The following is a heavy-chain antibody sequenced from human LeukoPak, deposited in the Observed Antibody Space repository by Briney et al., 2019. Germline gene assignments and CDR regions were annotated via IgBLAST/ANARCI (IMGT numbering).Heavy chain of an antibody. CDR2: IRSGGAR. V-gene: IGHV3-15*01. D-gene: IGHD5-24*01. CDR1: GFIFSHAW. CDR3: SVDPPVRDAKIDY. Sequence: GGTLRLSCTASGFIFSHAWMNWVRQAPGKGLQWLGRIRSGGAREYAAPAQGRFTISRDDSRNTFSLEMNNLDTEDRAVYFCSVDPPVRDAKIDYWGQGTLVTVSS. J-gene: IGHJ4*02.